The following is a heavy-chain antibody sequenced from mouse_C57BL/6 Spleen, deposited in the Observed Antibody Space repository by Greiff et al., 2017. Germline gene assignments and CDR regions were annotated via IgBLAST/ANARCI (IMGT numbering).Heavy chain of an antibody. CDR1: GYSITSGYY. D-gene: IGHD1-1*01. Sequence: DVQLQESGPGLVKPSQSLSLTCSVTGYSITSGYYWNWIRQFPGNKLEWMGYISYDGSNNYNPSLKNRISITRDTSKNQFFLKLNSVTTEDTARYYCARAYDFDYWGQGTTLTVSS. J-gene: IGHJ2*01. CDR2: ISYDGSN. CDR3: ARAYDFDY. V-gene: IGHV3-6*01.